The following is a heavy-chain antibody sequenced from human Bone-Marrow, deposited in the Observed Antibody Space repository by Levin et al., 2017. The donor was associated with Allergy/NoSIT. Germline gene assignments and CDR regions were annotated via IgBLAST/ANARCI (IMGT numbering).Heavy chain of an antibody. J-gene: IGHJ4*02. CDR2: IWSDGITK. CDR1: GFTFSTCG. Sequence: GESLKISCAASGFTFSTCGMHWVRQAPGKGLEWVAVIWSDGITKYYGDSVKGRFTISRDNSQNTLFLQLNSLRAEDTAVYYCARSLFGGDYLDYWGQGTLVTVSS. CDR3: ARSLFGGDYLDY. V-gene: IGHV3-33*01. D-gene: IGHD3-10*01.